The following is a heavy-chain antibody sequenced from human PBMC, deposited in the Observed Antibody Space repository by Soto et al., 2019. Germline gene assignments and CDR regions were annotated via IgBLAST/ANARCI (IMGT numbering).Heavy chain of an antibody. CDR3: ARQPRVRYYYGSGSYDY. D-gene: IGHD3-10*01. Sequence: QVQLVESGGGVVQPGRSLRLSCAASGFTFSSYGMHWVRQAPGKGLEWVAVIWYDGSNKYYADSVKGRFTISRDNSKNTLYLQMNSLRAEDTAVYYCARQPRVRYYYGSGSYDYWGQGTLVTVSS. CDR2: IWYDGSNK. J-gene: IGHJ4*02. V-gene: IGHV3-33*01. CDR1: GFTFSSYG.